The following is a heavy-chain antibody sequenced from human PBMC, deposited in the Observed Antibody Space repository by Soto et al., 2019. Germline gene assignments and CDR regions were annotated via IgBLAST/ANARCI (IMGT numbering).Heavy chain of an antibody. V-gene: IGHV1-18*01. J-gene: IGHJ4*02. CDR1: GFTFTDYG. D-gene: IGHD4-17*01. Sequence: QVQLVQSGGELKKPGASVKVSCESSGFTFTDYGITWVRQAPGQGLEWMGWIGAYNGNTNYAQKFQGRVTMTTDTSTNTAYMELRSLRSDDTAVSYCARGYGDYVKSLDYWGQGTLVTVSS. CDR2: IGAYNGNT. CDR3: ARGYGDYVKSLDY.